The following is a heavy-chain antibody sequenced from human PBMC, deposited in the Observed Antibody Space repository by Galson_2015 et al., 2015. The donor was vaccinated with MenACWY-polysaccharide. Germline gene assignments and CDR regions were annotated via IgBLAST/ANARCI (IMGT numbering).Heavy chain of an antibody. CDR3: ARRYRYATSDYYPAFDM. V-gene: IGHV4-4*02. J-gene: IGHJ3*02. Sequence: ETLSLTCAVSGGSISSNHWWSWVRQPPGKGLEWIGEIYHTGTTNYNPSLESQLTISVDKSQSQFSLKLSSVTAADTAVYYCARRYRYATSDYYPAFDMWGQGTMVTVSS. CDR2: IYHTGTT. CDR1: GGSISSNHW. D-gene: IGHD2-2*01.